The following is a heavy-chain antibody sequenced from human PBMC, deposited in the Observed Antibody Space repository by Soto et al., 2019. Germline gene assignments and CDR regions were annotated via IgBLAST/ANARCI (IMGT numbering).Heavy chain of an antibody. D-gene: IGHD3-22*01. CDR1: GFTFSNYW. Sequence: GGSLRLSCAASGFTFSNYWMSWVRQAPGKGLEWVANIKQDGSEKWYVDSVKGRFTISRDNAKRSLYLQMNSLRVEDTAVYFCARGDYYDTSGPLSEAFDIWGQGTLVTVSS. J-gene: IGHJ3*02. V-gene: IGHV3-7*04. CDR2: IKQDGSEK. CDR3: ARGDYYDTSGPLSEAFDI.